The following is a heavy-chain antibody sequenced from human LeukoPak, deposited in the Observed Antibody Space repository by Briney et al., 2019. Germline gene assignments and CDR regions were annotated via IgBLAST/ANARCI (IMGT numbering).Heavy chain of an antibody. V-gene: IGHV1-2*02. CDR2: INPRSGGT. J-gene: IGHJ4*02. D-gene: IGHD2-21*02. Sequence: ASVKVSCKASGYTFTDNYIHWVRQAPGQGLEWMGWINPRSGGTSYGQKFRGRVTVTRDTSISTAYMELSSLTSDDTAVYYCGRVAYCGSGCYYYFDYWGQGTLVTVSS. CDR3: GRVAYCGSGCYYYFDY. CDR1: GYTFTDNY.